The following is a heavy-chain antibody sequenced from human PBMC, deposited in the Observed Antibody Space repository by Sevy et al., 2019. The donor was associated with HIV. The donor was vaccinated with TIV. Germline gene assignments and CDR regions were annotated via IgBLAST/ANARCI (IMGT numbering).Heavy chain of an antibody. D-gene: IGHD2-15*01. Sequence: GGYLRLSCAASGFTFSSYSMNWVRQAPGKGLEWVSYISSSSSTIYYADSVKGRFTISRDNAKNSLYLQMNSLRDEDTAVYYCARDQGCSGGSCILKSYYYYGMDVWGQGTTVTVSS. CDR3: ARDQGCSGGSCILKSYYYYGMDV. J-gene: IGHJ6*02. V-gene: IGHV3-48*02. CDR1: GFTFSSYS. CDR2: ISSSSSTI.